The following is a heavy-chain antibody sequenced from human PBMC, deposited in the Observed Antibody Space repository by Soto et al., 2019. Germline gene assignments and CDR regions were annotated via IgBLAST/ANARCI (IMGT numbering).Heavy chain of an antibody. CDR3: ARDLAAGNCDY. V-gene: IGHV1-69*04. D-gene: IGHD6-13*01. CDR2: IIPILGIA. CDR1: GGTFSSYT. J-gene: IGHJ4*02. Sequence: ASVKVSCKASGGTFSSYTISWVRQAPGQGLEWMGRIIPILGIANYAQKFQGRVTITADKSTSTAYMELSSLRSDDTAVYYCARDLAAGNCDYWGQGTLVTGSS.